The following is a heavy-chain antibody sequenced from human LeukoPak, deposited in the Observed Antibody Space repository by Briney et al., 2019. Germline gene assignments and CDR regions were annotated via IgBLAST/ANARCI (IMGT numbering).Heavy chain of an antibody. CDR2: ISYSGST. Sequence: SETLSPTCTVSGGSISSYYWSWIRQPPGKGLEWIGYISYSGSTNYNPSLKSRATISVDTSKNQFSLKLSSVTAADTAVYYCARHRLAYMAKNWFDPWGQGTLVTVSS. V-gene: IGHV4-59*08. CDR3: ARHRLAYMAKNWFDP. J-gene: IGHJ5*02. CDR1: GGSISSYY. D-gene: IGHD3-3*02.